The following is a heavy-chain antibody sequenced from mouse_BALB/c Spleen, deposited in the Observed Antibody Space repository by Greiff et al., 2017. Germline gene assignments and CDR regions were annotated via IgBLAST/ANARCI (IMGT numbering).Heavy chain of an antibody. CDR1: GFTFSSYA. CDR2: ISSGSSTI. CDR3: ARPAYYGNPAWFAY. V-gene: IGHV5-17*02. Sequence: EVKLVESGGGLVKPGGSLKLSCAASGFTFSSYAMSWVRQTPEKRLEWVAYISSGSSTIYYADTVKGRFTISRDNPKNTLFLQMTSLRSEDTAMYYCARPAYYGNPAWFAYWGQGTLVTVSA. J-gene: IGHJ3*01. D-gene: IGHD2-10*01.